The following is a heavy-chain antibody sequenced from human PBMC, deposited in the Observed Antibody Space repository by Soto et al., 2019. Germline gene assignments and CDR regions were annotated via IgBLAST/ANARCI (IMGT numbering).Heavy chain of an antibody. CDR1: GFTVSSNY. V-gene: IGHV3-53*01. CDR2: IYSSGST. J-gene: IGHJ6*02. CDR3: ARGVLGPGDYYYGMDV. D-gene: IGHD1-1*01. Sequence: GGSLRLSCAASGFTVSSNYMSWVSQAPGKGLEWVSIIYSSGSTYYADSVQGRFTVSRDNAKKSLYLQMNSLRAGDTAVYYCARGVLGPGDYYYGMDVWGQGTTVTVSS.